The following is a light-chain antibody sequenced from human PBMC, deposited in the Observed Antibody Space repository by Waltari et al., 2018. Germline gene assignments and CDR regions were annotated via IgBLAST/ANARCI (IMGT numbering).Light chain of an antibody. CDR2: GAS. Sequence: EIVMTQSPATLSVSPGERATFPCRASQSVSSNLAWYQQKPGKAPMLLIYGASTRATGIPSRFSGSGSGTEFTLTISSLQSEDFAVYYCQQYNNWPYTFGQGTKLEIK. V-gene: IGKV3-15*01. CDR1: QSVSSN. J-gene: IGKJ2*01. CDR3: QQYNNWPYT.